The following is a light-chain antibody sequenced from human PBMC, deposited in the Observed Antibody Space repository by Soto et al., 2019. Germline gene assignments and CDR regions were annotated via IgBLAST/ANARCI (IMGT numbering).Light chain of an antibody. V-gene: IGKV3-15*01. Sequence: EIVMTQSPATLSVSPGERATLSCRASQTVSSNFAWYQQKPGQAPRLLIYGASTRATGIPARFSGSGSATEFTLTINSLQSEDFAVYYCQQYNSWPLTFGGGTKVEIK. CDR1: QTVSSN. CDR2: GAS. CDR3: QQYNSWPLT. J-gene: IGKJ4*01.